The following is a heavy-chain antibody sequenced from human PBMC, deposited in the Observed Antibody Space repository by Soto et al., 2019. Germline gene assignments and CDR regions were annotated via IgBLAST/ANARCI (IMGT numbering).Heavy chain of an antibody. J-gene: IGHJ6*02. CDR2: IIPIFGTA. CDR3: AVAGNPDGSGLWDYYYYYGMDV. D-gene: IGHD6-19*01. CDR1: GGTFSSYA. Sequence: SVKVSCKASGGTFSSYAISWVRQAPGQELEWMGGIIPIFGTANYAQKFQGRVTITADESTSTAYMELSSLRSEDTAVYYCAVAGNPDGSGLWDYYYYYGMDVWGQGTTVTVSS. V-gene: IGHV1-69*13.